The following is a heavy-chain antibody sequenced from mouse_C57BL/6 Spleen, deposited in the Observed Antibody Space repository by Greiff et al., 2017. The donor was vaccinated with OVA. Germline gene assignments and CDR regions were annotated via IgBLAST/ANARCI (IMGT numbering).Heavy chain of an antibody. CDR2: ISSGSSTI. CDR3: AKTGTGYYFDY. Sequence: EVTLVESGGGLVKPGGSLKLSCAASGFTFSDYGMHWVRQAPEKGLVWVAYISSGSSTISYADTVKGRFPISIDNAKNTLFLQMTSLRYEDTAMYYWAKTGTGYYFDYWGQGTTLTVSS. J-gene: IGHJ2*01. D-gene: IGHD4-1*01. CDR1: GFTFSDYG. V-gene: IGHV5-17*01.